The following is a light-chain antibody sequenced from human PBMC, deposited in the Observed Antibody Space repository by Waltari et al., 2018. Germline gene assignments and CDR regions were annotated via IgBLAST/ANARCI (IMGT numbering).Light chain of an antibody. J-gene: IGKJ5*01. Sequence: EIVLTQSPGTLSLSPGEPTTLSCKTSQNVTSDYFAWYQQRPGRAPRLLTSGTPSRATLIPGRVSGSASLTYFTLTISRLGPEGFAVFYCHQYSTLPGTFGQATR. CDR2: GTP. CDR1: QNVTSDY. V-gene: IGKV3-20*01. CDR3: HQYSTLPGT.